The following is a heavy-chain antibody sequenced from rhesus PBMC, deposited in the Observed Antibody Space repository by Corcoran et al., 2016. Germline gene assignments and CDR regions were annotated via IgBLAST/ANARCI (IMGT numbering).Heavy chain of an antibody. Sequence: QVQLQESGPGLVKPSETLSLTCAVSGGSVSSNYWSWIRQSLGKGLEWIGRRSGRGEWASSPPSRKHRFTLSTETSKNQFALRVTSVTAADTALYFCATLVGVPGSLDVWGRGVLVTVSS. V-gene: IGHV4-173*01. D-gene: IGHD2-39*01. CDR1: GGSVSSNY. J-gene: IGHJ5-2*02. CDR2: RSGRGEWA. CDR3: ATLVGVPGSLDV.